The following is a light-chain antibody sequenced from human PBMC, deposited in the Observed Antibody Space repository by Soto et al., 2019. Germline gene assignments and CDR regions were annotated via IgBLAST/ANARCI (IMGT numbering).Light chain of an antibody. V-gene: IGKV1-9*01. CDR1: QGISSY. CDR2: AAS. CDR3: QQLNT. Sequence: DIQLTQSPSFLSASVGDRVTITCRASQGISSYLAWYPQKPGKAPKLLISAASTLQSGVPPRFSGSMSGTEFTLTVSSLQPEDFATDYCQQLNTFGPGTKVDIK. J-gene: IGKJ3*01.